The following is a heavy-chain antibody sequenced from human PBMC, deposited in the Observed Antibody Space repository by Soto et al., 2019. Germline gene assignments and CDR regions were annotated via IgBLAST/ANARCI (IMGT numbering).Heavy chain of an antibody. Sequence: ASVKVSCKASGYTFTSYDINWVRQATGQGLERMGWMNPNSGNTGYAQKFQGRVTMTRNTSISTAYMELSSLRSEDTAVYYCARCGRIAAAGNYYYYGMDVWGQGTTVIVSS. D-gene: IGHD6-13*01. V-gene: IGHV1-8*01. J-gene: IGHJ6*02. CDR1: GYTFTSYD. CDR2: MNPNSGNT. CDR3: ARCGRIAAAGNYYYYGMDV.